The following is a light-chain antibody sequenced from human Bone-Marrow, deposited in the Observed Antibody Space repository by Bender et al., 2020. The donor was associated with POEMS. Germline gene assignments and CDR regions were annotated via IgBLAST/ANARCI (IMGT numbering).Light chain of an antibody. J-gene: IGLJ2*01. CDR3: QSYDSNLRVV. CDR2: DVI. Sequence: QSALTQPRSVSGSPGQSITISCTGTINDVGDYDYVSWYQQHPGKVPKLIIYDVINRPSGISNRFSGSKSGNTASLTISGLRAEDEADYYCQSYDSNLRVVFGGGTKLTVL. V-gene: IGLV2-14*01. CDR1: INDVGDYDY.